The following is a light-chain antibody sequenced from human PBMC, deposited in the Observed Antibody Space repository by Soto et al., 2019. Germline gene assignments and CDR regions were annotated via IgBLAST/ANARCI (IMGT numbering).Light chain of an antibody. CDR1: TSNIGGNT. CDR3: ASWDDSLYSVI. Sequence: QSVLTQPPSASGTPGQRVTISCSGSTSNIGGNTVSWYQQLPGTAPKLLIYSNHHRPSGVPARFSGSKSATSASLAISGLQSEDEANYYCASWDDSLYSVIFGGGTKVTVL. J-gene: IGLJ2*01. V-gene: IGLV1-44*01. CDR2: SNH.